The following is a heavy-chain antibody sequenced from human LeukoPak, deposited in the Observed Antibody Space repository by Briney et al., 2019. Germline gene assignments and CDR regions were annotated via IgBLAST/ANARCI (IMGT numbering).Heavy chain of an antibody. CDR3: ARGGGGITMIVVARNDAFDI. J-gene: IGHJ3*02. V-gene: IGHV1-46*01. D-gene: IGHD3-22*01. Sequence: ASMKVFCKAAGYTFTSYYMHWVRQAPAQGLEWMVIINPSSGSTSYAQKFQGRVTMTRDTSTSTDYMELSRLRSEDTAVYYCARGGGGITMIVVARNDAFDIWGQGTMVTVSS. CDR2: INPSSGST. CDR1: GYTFTSYY.